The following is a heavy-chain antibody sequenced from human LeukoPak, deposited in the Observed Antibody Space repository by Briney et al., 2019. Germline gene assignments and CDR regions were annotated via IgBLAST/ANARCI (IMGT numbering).Heavy chain of an antibody. CDR1: GFTFSSYA. Sequence: GGSLRLSCAASGFTFSSYAMSWVRQAPGKGLEWVSAISGSGGSTYYADSVKGRFTISRDNSKNTLYLQMNSLRAEDTAVYYCAKKSSSSMYYYYYMDVWGKRTTVTVSS. V-gene: IGHV3-23*01. J-gene: IGHJ6*03. D-gene: IGHD6-6*01. CDR2: ISGSGGST. CDR3: AKKSSSSMYYYYYMDV.